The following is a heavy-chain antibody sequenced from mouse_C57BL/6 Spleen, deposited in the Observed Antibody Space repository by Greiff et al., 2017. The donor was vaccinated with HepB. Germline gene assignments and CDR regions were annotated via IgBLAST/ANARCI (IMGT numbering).Heavy chain of an antibody. D-gene: IGHD2-5*01. CDR3: TRDYSNYDY. CDR2: IDPETGGT. CDR1: GYTFTDYE. V-gene: IGHV1-15*01. J-gene: IGHJ2*01. Sequence: LVESGAELVRPGASVTLSCKASGYTFTDYEMHWVKQTPVHGLEWIGAIDPETGGTAYNQKFKGKAILTADKSSSTAYMELRSLTSEDSAVYYCTRDYSNYDYWGQGTTLTVSS.